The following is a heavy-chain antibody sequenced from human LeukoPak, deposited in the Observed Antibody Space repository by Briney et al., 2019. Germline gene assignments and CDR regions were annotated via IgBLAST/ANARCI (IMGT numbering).Heavy chain of an antibody. D-gene: IGHD6-6*01. Sequence: GGSLRLSCAASGFTFSSYAMPWVRQAPGKGLEWVAVISYDGSNKYYADSVKGRFTISRDNSKNTLYLQMNSLRAEDTAVYYCARDLIAARSLGYWGQGTLVTVSS. J-gene: IGHJ4*02. CDR1: GFTFSSYA. V-gene: IGHV3-30*01. CDR2: ISYDGSNK. CDR3: ARDLIAARSLGY.